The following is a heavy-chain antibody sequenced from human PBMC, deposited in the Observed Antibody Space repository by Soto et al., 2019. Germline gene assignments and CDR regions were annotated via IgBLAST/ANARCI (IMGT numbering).Heavy chain of an antibody. V-gene: IGHV1-18*01. D-gene: IGHD5-18*01. CDR3: AIDQCDSYGPKGGLDY. J-gene: IGHJ4*02. CDR2: ISAYNGNT. CDR1: GYTFTRYG. Sequence: HVQLVQSGAEVKKPGASVKVSCKASGYTFTRYGISWVRQAPGQGLEWMGWISAYNGNTNYAQKLQGRDTMTTDTTSIKAYMELRSLRSDDTDVYYCAIDQCDSYGPKGGLDYRVQGTLVTVSS.